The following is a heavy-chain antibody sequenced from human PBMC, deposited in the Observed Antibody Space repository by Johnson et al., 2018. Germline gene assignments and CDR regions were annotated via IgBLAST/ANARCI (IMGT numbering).Heavy chain of an antibody. V-gene: IGHV3-30-3*01. CDR2: ISHDEIDK. Sequence: QVQLVQSGGGVVQPGTSLRLSCGVSGVTLSNCIMHWVRQAPGKGLEWVALISHDEIDKQYGDSAKDRFTISRDISKNTVYLQMNSLRDEDTAVYYCAREADSSGRAGIFASWGQGTMVTVSS. J-gene: IGHJ3*02. CDR3: AREADSSGRAGIFAS. CDR1: GVTLSNCI. D-gene: IGHD3-22*01.